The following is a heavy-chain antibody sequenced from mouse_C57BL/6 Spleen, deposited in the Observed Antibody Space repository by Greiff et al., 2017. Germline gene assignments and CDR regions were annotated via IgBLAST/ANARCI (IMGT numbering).Heavy chain of an antibody. V-gene: IGHV1-18*01. Sequence: VQLQQSGPEPVKPGASVKIPCKASGYTFTGYNMAWVKQSHGKSLEWIWDINPINGGTIYNQKFQGQATLTVDKSSSTAYMELRRLTSEDTAVYYCARGYGNSFAYWGQGTLVTVSA. CDR1: GYTFTGYN. CDR2: INPINGGT. CDR3: ARGYGNSFAY. J-gene: IGHJ3*01. D-gene: IGHD2-1*01.